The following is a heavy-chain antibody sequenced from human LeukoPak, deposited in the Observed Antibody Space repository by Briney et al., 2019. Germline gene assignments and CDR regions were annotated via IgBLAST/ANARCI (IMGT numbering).Heavy chain of an antibody. CDR1: GFTVSSNY. D-gene: IGHD6-19*01. CDR3: AKGRGIAVAGTRNYYFDY. J-gene: IGHJ4*02. V-gene: IGHV3-66*01. Sequence: GGSLRLSCAASGFTVSSNYMSWVRQAPGKGLEWVSVIYSGGSTYYADSVKGRFTISRDNSKNTLYLQMNSLRAEDTAVYYCAKGRGIAVAGTRNYYFDYWGQGTLVTVSS. CDR2: IYSGGST.